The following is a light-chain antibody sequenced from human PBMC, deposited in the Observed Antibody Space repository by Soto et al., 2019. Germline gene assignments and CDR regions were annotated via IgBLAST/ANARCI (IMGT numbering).Light chain of an antibody. CDR2: SAS. CDR3: QQGYRTPHT. V-gene: IGKV1-39*01. CDR1: QGVSAY. J-gene: IGKJ2*01. Sequence: DIQMTQSPSSLSASVGDRVTITCRACQGVSAYLLWYQQRQGRAPTLRIFSASNLVSGVPSRFSRSGCGTNFTFTISSLQSEDCATYYCQQGYRTPHTFGQGTKLETK.